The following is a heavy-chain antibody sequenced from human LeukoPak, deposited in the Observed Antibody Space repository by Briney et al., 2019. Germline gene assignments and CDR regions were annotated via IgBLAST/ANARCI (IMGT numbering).Heavy chain of an antibody. CDR2: IKQDGSEK. V-gene: IGHV3-7*01. CDR3: ASHDLNCSGGSCYSN. J-gene: IGHJ4*02. CDR1: GFTFSSYW. Sequence: PGGSLRLSCAASGFTFSSYWMSWVRQAPGKGLEWVANIKQDGSEKYYVDSVKGRFTISRDNAKNSLYLQMNSLRAEDTAVYYCASHDLNCSGGSCYSNWGQGTLVTVSS. D-gene: IGHD2-15*01.